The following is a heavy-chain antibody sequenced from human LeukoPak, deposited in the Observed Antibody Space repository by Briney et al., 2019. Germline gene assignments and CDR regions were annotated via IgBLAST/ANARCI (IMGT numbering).Heavy chain of an antibody. CDR2: INPSGGST. D-gene: IGHD6-19*01. Sequence: ASVKVSCKASGYTFTSYYMHWVRQAPGQGLEWMGIINPSGGSTSYAQKFQGRVTMTRDTSISTAYMELGRLRSDDTAVYYCARADRPVAGRGGSRYWGQGTLVTVSS. CDR1: GYTFTSYY. V-gene: IGHV1-46*01. CDR3: ARADRPVAGRGGSRY. J-gene: IGHJ4*02.